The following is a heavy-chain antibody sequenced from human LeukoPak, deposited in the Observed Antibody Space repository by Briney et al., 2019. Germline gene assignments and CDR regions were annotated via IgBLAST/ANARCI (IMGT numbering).Heavy chain of an antibody. Sequence: GGSLRLSCAASGFTFDDYAMHWVRQAPGKGPEWVSLINWDGGSTFYADSVKGRFTISRDNSKNSLYLQMNTLKAEDTALYYCVKDIDVWGSYRYHTGIDYWGQGTLVTASS. CDR2: INWDGGST. V-gene: IGHV3-43D*03. CDR3: VKDIDVWGSYRYHTGIDY. J-gene: IGHJ4*02. CDR1: GFTFDDYA. D-gene: IGHD3-16*02.